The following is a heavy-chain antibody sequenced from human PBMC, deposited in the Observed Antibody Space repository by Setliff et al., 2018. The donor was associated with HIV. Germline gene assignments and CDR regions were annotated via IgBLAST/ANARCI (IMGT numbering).Heavy chain of an antibody. D-gene: IGHD3-22*01. V-gene: IGHV4-31*11. CDR1: GGSIDSGGYY. Sequence: LSLTCAVSGGSIDSGGYYWTWIRQHPGKGLEWVGYIVYGSPEYNPTLQSRLSMSADTSKNQFSLKLRSVTAADTAVYYCARGRDGHYQDSSAAYYYWGQGILVTVS. J-gene: IGHJ4*02. CDR3: ARGRDGHYQDSSAAYYY. CDR2: IVYGSP.